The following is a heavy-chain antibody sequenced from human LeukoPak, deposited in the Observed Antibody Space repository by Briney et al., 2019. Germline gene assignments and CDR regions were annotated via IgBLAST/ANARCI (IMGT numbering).Heavy chain of an antibody. CDR2: INPDGSQK. CDR3: ARGVFRVREISILRTGIAMDV. D-gene: IGHD3-10*01. CDR1: GFTFRTFW. V-gene: IGHV3-7*01. J-gene: IGHJ6*03. Sequence: PGGSLRLSCAASGFTFRTFWMTWVRQAPGKGLEWVANINPDGSQKYYVDSVKGRFTISRDNAKNSLYLQMNGLRAEDTAVYYCARGVFRVREISILRTGIAMDVWGKGTTVTVSS.